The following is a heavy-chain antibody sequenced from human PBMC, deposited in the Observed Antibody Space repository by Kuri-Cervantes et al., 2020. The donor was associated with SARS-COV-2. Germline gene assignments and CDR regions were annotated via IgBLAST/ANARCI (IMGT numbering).Heavy chain of an antibody. CDR2: IKQDGSEK. CDR3: ARDAPYQLLYPGAFDI. J-gene: IGHJ3*02. CDR1: GFTFGDYA. V-gene: IGHV3-7*01. Sequence: GESLKISCTASGFTFGDYAMSWVRQAPGKGLEWVANIKQDGSEKYYVDSVKGRFTISRDNAKNALYLQMNSLRAEDTAVYYCARDAPYQLLYPGAFDIWGQGTMVTVSS. D-gene: IGHD2-2*02.